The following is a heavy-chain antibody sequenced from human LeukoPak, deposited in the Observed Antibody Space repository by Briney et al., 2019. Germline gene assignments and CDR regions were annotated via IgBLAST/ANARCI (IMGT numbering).Heavy chain of an antibody. CDR2: NDYTGGA. CDR1: GGSISSYY. CDR3: ARNGPHYYDNSGYLDS. D-gene: IGHD3-22*01. V-gene: IGHV4-59*01. Sequence: SETLSLTCTVSGGSISSYYWSWIQQPPGKGLEWIGNNDYTGGANYNPSLKSRVTILVDTSKNQFSLKLISVTAADTAVYFCARNGPHYYDNSGYLDSWGQGALVTVSS. J-gene: IGHJ4*02.